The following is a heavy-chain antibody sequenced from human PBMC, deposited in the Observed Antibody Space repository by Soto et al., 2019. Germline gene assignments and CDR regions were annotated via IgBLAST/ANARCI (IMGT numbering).Heavy chain of an antibody. D-gene: IGHD4-17*01. CDR3: TRSTVTDVFSLGHGMDV. V-gene: IGHV3-73*01. CDR2: IRSKANSYAT. J-gene: IGHJ6*02. CDR1: GFTFSGSA. Sequence: GGSLRLSCAASGFTFSGSAMHWVRQASGKGLEWVGRIRSKANSYATAYAASVKGRFTISRDDSKNTAYLQMNSLKTEDTAVYYCTRSTVTDVFSLGHGMDVWGQGTTVTVSS.